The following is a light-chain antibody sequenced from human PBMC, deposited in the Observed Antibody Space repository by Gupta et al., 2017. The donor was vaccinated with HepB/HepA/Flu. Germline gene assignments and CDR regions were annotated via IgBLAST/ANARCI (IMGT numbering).Light chain of an antibody. CDR1: SSTFGNSY. Sequence: QLLLTQPPAGSAAPGQKVTIPSSGTSSTFGNSYVSWYQQLPGTAPKLVIYDSNKRPSGVPDRFSGSKYGTSATLTITGLQAGDEADYYCASEATTRARLVFGPGTRLTVL. V-gene: IGLV1-51*01. CDR2: DSN. J-gene: IGLJ1*01. CDR3: ASEATTRARLV.